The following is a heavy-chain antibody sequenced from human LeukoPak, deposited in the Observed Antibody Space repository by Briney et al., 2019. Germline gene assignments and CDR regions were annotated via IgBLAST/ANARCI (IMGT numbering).Heavy chain of an antibody. V-gene: IGHV3-21*01. Sequence: GGSLTLSCAASGFTFSSYSMNWVRQAPGKGLEWVSSISSTSSYIYYADSVKGRFTISRDNAKNSLYLQMNSLRAEDTAVYYCAGPGSTVYWGRGTLVTVSS. CDR3: AGPGSTVY. J-gene: IGHJ4*02. CDR2: ISSTSSYI. CDR1: GFTFSSYS. D-gene: IGHD2-2*01.